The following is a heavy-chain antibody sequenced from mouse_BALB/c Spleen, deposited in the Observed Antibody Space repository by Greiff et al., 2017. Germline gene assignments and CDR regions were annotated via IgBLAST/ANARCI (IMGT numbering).Heavy chain of an antibody. CDR3: ARRVYYRYDGHAMDY. J-gene: IGHJ4*01. Sequence: QVQLQQSGAELVRPGTSVKISCKASGYTFTNYWLGWVKQRPGHGLEWIGDIYPGGGYTNYNEKFKGKATLTADTSSSTAYMQLSSLTSEDSAVYFCARRVYYRYDGHAMDYWGQGTSVTVSS. D-gene: IGHD2-14*01. V-gene: IGHV1-63*02. CDR2: IYPGGGYT. CDR1: GYTFTNYW.